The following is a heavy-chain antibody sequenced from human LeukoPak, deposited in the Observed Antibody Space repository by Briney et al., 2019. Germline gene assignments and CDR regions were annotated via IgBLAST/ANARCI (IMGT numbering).Heavy chain of an antibody. CDR1: GITFSSYE. CDR3: QGAAAASFDY. Sequence: PXXSXRVSCAASGITFSSYEMNWVRQAXGKGLEWVSYISSSGRTIYYADSVKGRFTISRDNAKNLLYLQMNSLRAEDTAVYYCQGAAAASFDYWGQGTLVTVSS. CDR2: ISSSGRTI. V-gene: IGHV3-48*03. J-gene: IGHJ4*02. D-gene: IGHD6-13*01.